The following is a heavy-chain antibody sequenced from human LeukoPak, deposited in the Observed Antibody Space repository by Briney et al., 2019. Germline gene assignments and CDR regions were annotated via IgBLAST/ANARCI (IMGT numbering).Heavy chain of an antibody. D-gene: IGHD2/OR15-2a*01. CDR3: SEGYFEPFDH. CDR2: LSYTGKT. J-gene: IGHJ4*02. Sequence: SETLSLTCVVSGASFSTSHWNWIRQLPGKGLEWIGCLSYTGKTDYNPSLTSRVTISFDTSKNQVSLKLRSVTAADTAIYYCSEGYFEPFDHWGPGTLVTVSS. CDR1: GASFSTSH. V-gene: IGHV4-59*01.